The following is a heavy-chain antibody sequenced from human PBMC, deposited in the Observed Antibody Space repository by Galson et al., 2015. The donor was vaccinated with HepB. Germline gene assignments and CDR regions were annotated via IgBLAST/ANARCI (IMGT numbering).Heavy chain of an antibody. CDR1: GGSFSGYY. J-gene: IGHJ6*02. D-gene: IGHD2-15*01. CDR3: ARRGDIVLVVAATPSPYYYSGMDV. CDR2: ISHSGST. V-gene: IGHV4-34*01. Sequence: ETLSLTCAVYGGSFSGYYWSWIRQPPGKGLEWIGEISHSGSTNYSPSLKSRVTISLDTSKNQFSLKVNSVTAADTAVYYCARRGDIVLVVAATPSPYYYSGMDVWGQGTTVTVSS.